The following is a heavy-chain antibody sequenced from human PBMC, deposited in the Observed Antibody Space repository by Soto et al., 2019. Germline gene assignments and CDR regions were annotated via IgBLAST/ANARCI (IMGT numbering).Heavy chain of an antibody. Sequence: SGGSLRLSCAASGFTFSSYGMHWVRQAPGKGLEWVAVISYDGSNKYYADSVKGRFTISRDNSKNTLYLQMNSLRAEDTAVYYCAKDGLKWWSPNMDVWGKGTTVTVSS. CDR2: ISYDGSNK. J-gene: IGHJ6*03. CDR3: AKDGLKWWSPNMDV. D-gene: IGHD2-15*01. CDR1: GFTFSSYG. V-gene: IGHV3-30*18.